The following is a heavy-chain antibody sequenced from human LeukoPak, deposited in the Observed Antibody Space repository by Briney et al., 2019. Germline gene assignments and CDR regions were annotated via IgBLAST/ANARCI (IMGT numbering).Heavy chain of an antibody. Sequence: SETLSLTCAVYGGSFSGYYWSWLRQPPGKGLEWFGGINHSRTTNYNPSLKCRVTISVDTSKNQFSLKLSSVTAADTAVYYCARDVDATSGWFDPWGQGTLVTVSS. D-gene: IGHD2-15*01. V-gene: IGHV4-34*01. CDR3: ARDVDATSGWFDP. CDR2: INHSRTT. J-gene: IGHJ5*02. CDR1: GGSFSGYY.